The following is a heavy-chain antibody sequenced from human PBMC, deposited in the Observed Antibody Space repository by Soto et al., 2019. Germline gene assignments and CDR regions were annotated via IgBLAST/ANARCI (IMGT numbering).Heavy chain of an antibody. J-gene: IGHJ4*02. Sequence: QVQLVESGGGVVQPGRSLRLSCAASGFNLNSYGLHWVRQAPGKGLEWVAIILSDRSNKYYADSVKGRFTISRDNSKNTLYLQMNSQSREDPAVYYCAQAGHCDYRAFDHWGQGTLVTVSS. D-gene: IGHD4-17*01. CDR1: GFNLNSYG. V-gene: IGHV3-30*18. CDR2: ILSDRSNK. CDR3: AQAGHCDYRAFDH.